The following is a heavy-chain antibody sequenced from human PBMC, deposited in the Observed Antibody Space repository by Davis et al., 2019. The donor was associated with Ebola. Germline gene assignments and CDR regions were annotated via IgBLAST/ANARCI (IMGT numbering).Heavy chain of an antibody. V-gene: IGHV3-30*18. CDR3: VKDRFTVVVVHGGFDY. D-gene: IGHD2-15*01. Sequence: GESLKISCATSGFSFNYYGMHWVRQAPGKGLEWVAVISFDGSNKYYAESVKGRFTISRDNSKNTLYLQMNSLGAEDTAVYYCVKDRFTVVVVHGGFDYWGQGALVTVSS. CDR1: GFSFNYYG. J-gene: IGHJ4*02. CDR2: ISFDGSNK.